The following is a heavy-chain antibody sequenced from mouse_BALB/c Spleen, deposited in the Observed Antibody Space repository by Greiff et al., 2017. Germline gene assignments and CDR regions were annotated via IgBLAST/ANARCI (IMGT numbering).Heavy chain of an antibody. D-gene: IGHD2-3*01. V-gene: IGHV1-4*01. CDR1: GYTFTSYT. J-gene: IGHJ4*01. Sequence: QVQLKQSGAELARPGASVKMSCKASGYTFTSYTMHWVKQRPGQGLEWIGYINPSSGYTNYNQKFKDKATLTADKSSSTAYMQLSSLTSEDSAVYYCARGGWLLRNAMDYWGQGTSVTVSS. CDR2: INPSSGYT. CDR3: ARGGWLLRNAMDY.